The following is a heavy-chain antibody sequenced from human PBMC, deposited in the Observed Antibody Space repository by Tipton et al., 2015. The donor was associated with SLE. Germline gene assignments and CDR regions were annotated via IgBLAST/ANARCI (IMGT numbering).Heavy chain of an antibody. CDR1: GFTVSSNY. CDR2: IYYSGST. V-gene: IGHV4-39*07. Sequence: LRLSCAASGFTVSSNYMSWVRQAPGKGLEWIGSIYYSGSTYYNPSLKSRVTISVDTSKNQFSLKLSSVTAADTAVYYCAQVVAARFDPWGQGTLVTVSS. J-gene: IGHJ5*02. CDR3: AQVVAARFDP. D-gene: IGHD2-15*01.